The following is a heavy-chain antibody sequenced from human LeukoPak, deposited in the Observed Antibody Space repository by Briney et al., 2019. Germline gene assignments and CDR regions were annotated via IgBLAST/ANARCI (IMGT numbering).Heavy chain of an antibody. CDR2: MNPNSGNT. V-gene: IGHV1-8*01. CDR3: ARARGITHGYP. CDR1: GYTFTSYD. Sequence: GASVKVSCKASGYTFTSYDINWVRQAPGPGLEWMGWMNPNSGNTGYAQKFQGRVTMTRNTSISTAYMELSSLRSEDTAVYYCARARGITHGYPWGQGTLVTVSS. D-gene: IGHD3-10*01. J-gene: IGHJ5*02.